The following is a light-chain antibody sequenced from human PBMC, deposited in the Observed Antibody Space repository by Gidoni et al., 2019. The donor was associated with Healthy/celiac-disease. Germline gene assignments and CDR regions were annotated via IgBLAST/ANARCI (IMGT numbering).Light chain of an antibody. V-gene: IGKV3-20*01. CDR1: QSVSSSY. J-gene: IGKJ3*01. CDR3: QQYGSSPLVT. Sequence: DIVLTQSPGPLSLSPGGRATPSCRASQSVSSSYLAWYQQTPGQAPRLLIYGASSRATGIPDRFSGSGSGTDFTLTISRLEPEDFAVYYCQQYGSSPLVTFGPGTKVDIK. CDR2: GAS.